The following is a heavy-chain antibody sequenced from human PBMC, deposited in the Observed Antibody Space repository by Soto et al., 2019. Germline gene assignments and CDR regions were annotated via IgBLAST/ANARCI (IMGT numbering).Heavy chain of an antibody. J-gene: IGHJ4*02. CDR1: GFTFSTYW. D-gene: IGHD2-2*01. CDR2: INGDGSDT. Sequence: PGGSLRLSCAASGFTFSTYWMHWVRQAPGKGLVWVSRINGDGSDTVYADSVKGRFTISRDNAKNTLYLQMNSLRAEDTAVYYCTRSITGFSYADSWRRGTLVTVSS. CDR3: TRSITGFSYADS. V-gene: IGHV3-74*01.